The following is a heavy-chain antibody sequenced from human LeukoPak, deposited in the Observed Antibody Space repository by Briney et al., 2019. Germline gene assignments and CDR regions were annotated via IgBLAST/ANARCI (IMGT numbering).Heavy chain of an antibody. V-gene: IGHV1-2*02. J-gene: IGHJ4*02. Sequence: ASMKVSCKASGYTFIGYYMHWVRQAPGQGLEWMGWISPNSGDTNYSQKFQDRVTITRDTSITTTYMELSRLRSDDTAVYCCARGVYYDSGSYSDFWGQGTLVTVSS. CDR3: ARGVYYDSGSYSDF. CDR2: ISPNSGDT. CDR1: GYTFIGYY. D-gene: IGHD3-10*01.